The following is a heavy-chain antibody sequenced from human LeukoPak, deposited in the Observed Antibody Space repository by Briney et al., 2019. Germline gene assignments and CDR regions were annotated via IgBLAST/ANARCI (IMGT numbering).Heavy chain of an antibody. J-gene: IGHJ4*02. D-gene: IGHD1-14*01. CDR1: GFTFSSYA. V-gene: IGHV3-23*01. CDR2: ISGSGGST. CDR3: ARDDSDHGPPVVDY. Sequence: PGGSLRLSCAASGFTFSSYAMSWVRQAPGKGLEWVSAISGSGGSTYYADSVKGRFTISRDNAKNSLYLQMNSLRAEDTAVYYCARDDSDHGPPVVDYWGQGTLVTVSS.